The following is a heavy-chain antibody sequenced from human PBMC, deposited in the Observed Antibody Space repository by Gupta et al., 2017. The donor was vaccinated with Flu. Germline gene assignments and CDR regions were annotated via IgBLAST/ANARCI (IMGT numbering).Heavy chain of an antibody. V-gene: IGHV3-30-3*01. CDR3: ARSSGTMNFDH. CDR2: ISYDGSNI. J-gene: IGHJ4*02. CDR1: GFIFRGYA. Sequence: QVQLVESGGGVVQPGRSLRLSCAASGFIFRGYAMHWVRQAPGKGLEWVKGISYDGSNIYYGDSVKGRFTISRDNSKNTLNVQMNSLRAEDTAVYFCARSSGTMNFDHWGQGTLGTVSS. D-gene: IGHD2-2*01.